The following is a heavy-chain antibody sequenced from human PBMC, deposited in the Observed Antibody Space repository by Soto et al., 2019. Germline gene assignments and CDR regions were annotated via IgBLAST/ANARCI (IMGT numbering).Heavy chain of an antibody. Sequence: QVQLVQSGAEVKKPGSSVKVSCKASGGTFSSYAISWVRQAPGQGLEWMGGIIPIFGTANYAQKFQGRVTITAEEYTSTAYMELSSLRSEDTAVYYCALSEGGDPADAFDIWGQGTMVTVSS. CDR3: ALSEGGDPADAFDI. J-gene: IGHJ3*02. D-gene: IGHD3-16*01. V-gene: IGHV1-69*01. CDR1: GGTFSSYA. CDR2: IIPIFGTA.